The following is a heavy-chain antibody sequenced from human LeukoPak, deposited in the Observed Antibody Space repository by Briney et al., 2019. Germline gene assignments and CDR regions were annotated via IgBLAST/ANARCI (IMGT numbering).Heavy chain of an antibody. Sequence: SETLSLTCTVSGGSISSGGYYWSWIRQHPGKGLEWIGYIYYSGSTYYNPSLKSRVTISVDTSKNQFSLKLSSVTAADTAVYYCARAPIAVAGPSLSWLDPWGQGTLVTVSS. D-gene: IGHD6-19*01. CDR2: IYYSGST. CDR3: ARAPIAVAGPSLSWLDP. V-gene: IGHV4-31*03. CDR1: GGSISSGGYY. J-gene: IGHJ5*02.